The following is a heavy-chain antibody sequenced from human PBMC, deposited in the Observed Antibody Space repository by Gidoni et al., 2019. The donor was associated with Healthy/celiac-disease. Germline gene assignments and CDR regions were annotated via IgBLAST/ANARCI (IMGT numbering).Heavy chain of an antibody. J-gene: IGHJ6*02. Sequence: EVQLVESGGGLVQPGGSLSLSCAASGFTFSSYSMNWVRQAPGKGLEGVAYISSSSSTIYYADSVKGRCTISRDNAKNSLYLQMNSLRDEDTAVYYCAVDYYDSSGYWVDVWGQGTTVTVSS. CDR1: GFTFSSYS. V-gene: IGHV3-48*02. CDR3: AVDYYDSSGYWVDV. CDR2: ISSSSSTI. D-gene: IGHD3-22*01.